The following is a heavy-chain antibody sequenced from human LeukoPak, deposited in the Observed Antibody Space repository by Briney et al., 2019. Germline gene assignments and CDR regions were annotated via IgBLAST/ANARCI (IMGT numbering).Heavy chain of an antibody. CDR1: GGSFSGYY. CDR2: INHSGST. J-gene: IGHJ4*02. CDR3: ARGPVRGVITY. D-gene: IGHD3-10*01. Sequence: SETLSLTCAVYGGSFSGYYWSWIRQPPGKGLEWVGEINHSGSTNYNPSLKSRVTISVDTSKNQFSLKLSSVTAADTAVYYCARGPVRGVITYWGQGTLVTVSS. V-gene: IGHV4-34*01.